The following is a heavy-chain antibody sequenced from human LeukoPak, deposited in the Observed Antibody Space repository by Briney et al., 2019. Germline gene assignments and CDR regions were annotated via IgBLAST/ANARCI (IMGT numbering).Heavy chain of an antibody. J-gene: IGHJ6*02. D-gene: IGHD6-25*01. V-gene: IGHV1-69*04. Sequence: ASVKVSCKASGGTFSSYAISWVRQAPGQGLEWMGRIIPILGIANYAQKFQGRVTITADKSTSTAYMELSSLRSEDTAVYYSARAKSSGMSYYYYGMDVRGQGTTVTVSS. CDR2: IIPILGIA. CDR3: ARAKSSGMSYYYYGMDV. CDR1: GGTFSSYA.